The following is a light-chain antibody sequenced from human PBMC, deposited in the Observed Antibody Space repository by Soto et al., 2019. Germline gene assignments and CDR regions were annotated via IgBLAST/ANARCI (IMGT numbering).Light chain of an antibody. Sequence: QAALTQPASVSGSPGQSITMSCSGTNSDIGAYDYVSWYQQHPGKPPKLIIYNVNNRPSGVSFRFSGSKSANTASLTISGLQTEGEADYYCLSHTARRIYVFGPGTKVTVL. CDR3: LSHTARRIYV. CDR1: NSDIGAYDY. J-gene: IGLJ1*01. V-gene: IGLV2-14*03. CDR2: NVN.